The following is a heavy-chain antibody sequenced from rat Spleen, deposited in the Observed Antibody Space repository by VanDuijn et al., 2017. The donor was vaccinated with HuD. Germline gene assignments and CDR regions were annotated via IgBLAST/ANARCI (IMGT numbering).Heavy chain of an antibody. CDR1: GFTFSDYA. J-gene: IGHJ2*01. CDR3: AKDGPNYGAFDY. D-gene: IGHD1-7*01. Sequence: EVQLVESGGGLLQPGRSLKLSCAASGFTFSDYAMAWVRQAPTKGLEWVASIMSSGGSTYYRDSVRGRFTISRDNAKSRLYRKMDSLRYEDTVTYYCAKDGPNYGAFDYWGQGVMVTVSS. CDR2: IMSSGGST. V-gene: IGHV5S23*01.